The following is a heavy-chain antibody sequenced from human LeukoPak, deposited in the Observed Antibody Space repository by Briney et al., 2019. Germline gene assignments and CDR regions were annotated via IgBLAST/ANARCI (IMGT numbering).Heavy chain of an antibody. CDR2: ISGSGGST. D-gene: IGHD6-13*01. CDR3: AKVGYSSSWYSLKRYNWFDP. J-gene: IGHJ5*02. V-gene: IGHV3-23*01. Sequence: GGSLRLSCAASGFTFSSYGMSWVRQAPGKGLEWVSAISGSGGSTYYADSVKGRFTISRDNSKNTLYLQMNSLRAEDTAVYYCAKVGYSSSWYSLKRYNWFDPWGQGTLVTVSS. CDR1: GFTFSSYG.